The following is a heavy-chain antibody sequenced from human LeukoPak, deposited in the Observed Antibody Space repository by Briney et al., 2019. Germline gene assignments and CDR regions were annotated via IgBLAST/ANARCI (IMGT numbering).Heavy chain of an antibody. CDR1: GFTFSSLG. CDR2: IGSDGDST. CDR3: ARENTAMVIFDY. Sequence: GGSLRLSCSASGFTFSSLGMHWVRQAPGKGLEHVSTIGSDGDSTYYADSVKDRFTISRDNSKNALYLQMTSLRPEDSAVYYCARENTAMVIFDYWGQGTLVTVSS. V-gene: IGHV3-64D*06. D-gene: IGHD5-18*01. J-gene: IGHJ4*02.